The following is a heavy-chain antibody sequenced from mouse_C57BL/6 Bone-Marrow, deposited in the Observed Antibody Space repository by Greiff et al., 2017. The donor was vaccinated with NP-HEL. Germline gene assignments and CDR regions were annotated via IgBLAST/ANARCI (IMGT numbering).Heavy chain of an antibody. Sequence: VQLQQFGAEPVRPGAPVKLSCPAFGLYIKGDLLPRGKPRAEQGPEGVGWIGPENGDTEYASKFQGKATITADTSSNTAYLQLSSLTSEDTAVYYCTTKDLLGGQGTTLTVSS. D-gene: IGHD1-1*01. V-gene: IGHV14-4*01. CDR3: TTKDLL. J-gene: IGHJ2*01. CDR2: IGPENGDT. CDR1: GLYIKGDL.